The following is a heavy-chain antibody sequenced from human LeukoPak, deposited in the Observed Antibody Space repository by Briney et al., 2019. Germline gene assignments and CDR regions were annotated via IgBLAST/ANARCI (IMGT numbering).Heavy chain of an antibody. D-gene: IGHD1-14*01. CDR1: GFTFSSYG. Sequence: GGTLRLSCAASGFTFSSYGMSWVRQAPGKGLEWVSAISGSGGSTYYADSVKGRFTISRDNSKNTLYLQMNSLRAEDTAVYYCAKDHHHLAALDIWGQGTMVTVSS. V-gene: IGHV3-23*01. CDR3: AKDHHHLAALDI. J-gene: IGHJ3*02. CDR2: ISGSGGST.